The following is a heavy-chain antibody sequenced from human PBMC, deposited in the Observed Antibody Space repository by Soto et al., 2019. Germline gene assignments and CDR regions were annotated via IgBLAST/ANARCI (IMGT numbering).Heavy chain of an antibody. J-gene: IGHJ4*02. D-gene: IGHD3-22*01. CDR2: SNSDGSST. V-gene: IGHV3-74*01. CDR1: GLTFSSYW. CDR3: ARSSDYYDSSGYYSFDY. Sequence: GGSLRLSCAASGLTFSSYWMHWIRQAPGKGLVWVSRSNSDGSSTSYADSVKGRFTISRDNAKNTLYPQMNSLRAEDTAVYYCARSSDYYDSSGYYSFDYWGQGTLVTVSS.